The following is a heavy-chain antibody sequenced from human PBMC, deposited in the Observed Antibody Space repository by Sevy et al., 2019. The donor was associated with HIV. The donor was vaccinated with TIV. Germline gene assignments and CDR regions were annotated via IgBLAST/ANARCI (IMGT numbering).Heavy chain of an antibody. CDR2: IIPILGTV. CDR1: GGTFSSYG. CDR3: ARDAAEGPYGDTWFANWLDP. D-gene: IGHD3-10*01. J-gene: IGHJ5*02. V-gene: IGHV1-69*13. Sequence: ASVKVSCKASGGTFSSYGISWVRQAPGQGLEWMGGIIPILGTVNYAQKFQGRVTITADESTKTAYMELSSLRSEDTAVYYCARDAAEGPYGDTWFANWLDPWGQGTLVTVSS.